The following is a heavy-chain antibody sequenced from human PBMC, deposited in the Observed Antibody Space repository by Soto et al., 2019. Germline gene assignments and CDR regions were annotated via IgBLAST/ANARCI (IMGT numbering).Heavy chain of an antibody. Sequence: QVQLVESGGGVVQPGRSLRLSCAASGFTFSRYGMHWVRQAPGKGLEWVAVISYDGSNRYYADSVKGRFTISRDNSKNTMYVQMNSLTDEDTAVYYCAKEGGETDIEYWGQGTLVIVSS. CDR2: ISYDGSNR. V-gene: IGHV3-30*18. D-gene: IGHD3-16*01. CDR1: GFTFSRYG. CDR3: AKEGGETDIEY. J-gene: IGHJ4*02.